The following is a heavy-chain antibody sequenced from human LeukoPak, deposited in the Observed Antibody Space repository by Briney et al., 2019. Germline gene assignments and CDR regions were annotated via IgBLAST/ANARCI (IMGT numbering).Heavy chain of an antibody. CDR3: ARHILEETYYYDSSGYFCYFDY. Sequence: SETLSLTCTVSGGSISSYYWSWIRQPPGKGLEWIGYIYYSGSTNYNPSLKSRVTISVDTSKNQFSLKLSSVTAADTAVYYCARHILEETYYYDSSGYFCYFDYWGQGTLVTVSS. D-gene: IGHD3-22*01. CDR1: GGSISSYY. J-gene: IGHJ4*02. CDR2: IYYSGST. V-gene: IGHV4-59*08.